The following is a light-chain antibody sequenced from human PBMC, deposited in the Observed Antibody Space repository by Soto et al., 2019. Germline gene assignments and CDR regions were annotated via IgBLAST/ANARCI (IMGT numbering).Light chain of an antibody. CDR2: DVN. Sequence: QSALTQPPSASGSPGQSVTISCTGSSSDVGGYNYVSWYQHHPGKAPKLIIFDVNKRPSGVPDRFSGSKSGNTASLTVSGLQAEDEADYYCSSYAGSNNYVFGTGTKVTVL. CDR3: SSYAGSNNYV. J-gene: IGLJ1*01. V-gene: IGLV2-8*01. CDR1: SSDVGGYNY.